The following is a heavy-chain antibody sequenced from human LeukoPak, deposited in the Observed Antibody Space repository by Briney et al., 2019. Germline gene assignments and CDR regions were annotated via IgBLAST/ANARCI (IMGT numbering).Heavy chain of an antibody. CDR1: GYSFINYD. Sequence: ASVTVSCRTSGYSFINYDINWVRQAAGQGLEWMGWMNPNSGNTGYAQKFQGRVTMTRNTSISTAYMELSSLRSEDTAVYYCARSDGGYSYAFDIWGQGTMVTVSS. CDR2: MNPNSGNT. J-gene: IGHJ3*02. CDR3: ARSDGGYSYAFDI. V-gene: IGHV1-8*01. D-gene: IGHD5-18*01.